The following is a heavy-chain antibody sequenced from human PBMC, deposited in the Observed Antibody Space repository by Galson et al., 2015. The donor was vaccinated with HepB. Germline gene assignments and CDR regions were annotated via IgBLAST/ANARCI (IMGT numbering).Heavy chain of an antibody. CDR1: GFTFSSYS. D-gene: IGHD2-2*01. Sequence: SLRLSCAASGFTFSSYSMNWVRQAPGKGLEWVSSISSSSSYIYYADSVKGRFTISRDNAKHSLYLQMNSLRAEDTAVYYCARGSLRYCSSTSCYSSRSYYGMDVWGQGTTVTVSS. V-gene: IGHV3-21*01. CDR3: ARGSLRYCSSTSCYSSRSYYGMDV. J-gene: IGHJ6*02. CDR2: ISSSSSYI.